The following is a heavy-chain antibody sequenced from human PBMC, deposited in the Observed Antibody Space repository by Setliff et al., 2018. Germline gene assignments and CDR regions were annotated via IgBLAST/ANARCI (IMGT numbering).Heavy chain of an antibody. V-gene: IGHV7-4-1*02. CDR1: GYIFTTYA. CDR3: ARASRFGTIRYRGDYYMDV. CDR2: INTNTGNP. Sequence: ASVKVSCKASGYIFTTYAISWMRQAPGQGLEYMGWINTNTGNPSYAQGFTGRFVFSLDTSVSTAYLQISSLKAEDTAVYYCARASRFGTIRYRGDYYMDVWGKGTTVTVSS. J-gene: IGHJ6*03. D-gene: IGHD3-10*01.